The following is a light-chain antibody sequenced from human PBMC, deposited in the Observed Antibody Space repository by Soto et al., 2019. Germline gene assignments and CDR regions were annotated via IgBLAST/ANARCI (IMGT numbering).Light chain of an antibody. J-gene: IGLJ1*01. CDR3: SSYTSTTTLV. CDR1: SSDVGGYNF. CDR2: EVS. V-gene: IGLV2-14*01. Sequence: QSVLTQPASVSGSLGQSITIYCTGTSSDVGGYNFVSWYQQHPGKAPKLLIYEVSNRPSGVSNRFSGSKSGNTASLTISGLQAADEADYYCSSYTSTTTLVFGTGTKLTVL.